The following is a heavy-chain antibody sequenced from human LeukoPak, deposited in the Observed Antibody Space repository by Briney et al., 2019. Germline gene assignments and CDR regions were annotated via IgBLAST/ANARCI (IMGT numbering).Heavy chain of an antibody. CDR3: ARDGGGDY. CDR2: ISASGSAT. V-gene: IGHV3-21*06. J-gene: IGHJ4*02. D-gene: IGHD3-16*01. Sequence: PGGSLRLSCAASGFIFSNYGMNWVRQAPGKGLEWVAAISASGSATSYADSVRGRFTISRDNAKNSLFLQMNSLRAEDTAVYYCARDGGGDYWGQGTLVTVSS. CDR1: GFIFSNYG.